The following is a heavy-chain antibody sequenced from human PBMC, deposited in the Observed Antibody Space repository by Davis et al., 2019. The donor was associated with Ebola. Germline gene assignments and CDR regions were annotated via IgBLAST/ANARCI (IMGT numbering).Heavy chain of an antibody. V-gene: IGHV1-69*06. J-gene: IGHJ4*02. CDR3: AIGGRAGGFDY. CDR1: GGTFSSYA. Sequence: AASVKVSCKASGGTFSSYAISWVRQAPGQGLEWMGGIIPIFGTANYAQKFQGRVTITADKSTSTVYMELSSLRSEDTAVYYCAIGGRAGGFDYWGQGTLVTVSS. CDR2: IIPIFGTA.